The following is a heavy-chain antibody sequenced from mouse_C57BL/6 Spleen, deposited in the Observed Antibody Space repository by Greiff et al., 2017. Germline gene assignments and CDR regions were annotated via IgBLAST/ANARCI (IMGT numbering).Heavy chain of an antibody. V-gene: IGHV14-4*01. CDR3: TTVLTGLDY. J-gene: IGHJ2*01. D-gene: IGHD4-1*01. Sequence: VQLQQSGAELVRPGASVKLSCTASGFIITDYYMHWVKQRPEQGLEWIGWIDPENGDTEYASKFQGKATITADTSSNTAYLQLSSLTSEDTAVYYCTTVLTGLDYWGQGTTLTVSS. CDR2: IDPENGDT. CDR1: GFIITDYY.